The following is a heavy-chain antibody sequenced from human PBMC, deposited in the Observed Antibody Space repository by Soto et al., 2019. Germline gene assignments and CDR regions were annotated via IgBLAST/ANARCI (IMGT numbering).Heavy chain of an antibody. J-gene: IGHJ6*02. CDR1: GFTFSSYS. V-gene: IGHV3-48*02. D-gene: IGHD2-2*01. CDR3: AREEYQLLVYYYYGMDV. Sequence: EVQLVESGGGLVQPGGSLRLSCAASGFTFSSYSMNWVRQAPGKGLEWVSYISSSSSTIYYAESVKGRFTISRDNDKNSLYLQMNSLRDEDTAVYYCAREEYQLLVYYYYGMDVWGQGTTVTVSS. CDR2: ISSSSSTI.